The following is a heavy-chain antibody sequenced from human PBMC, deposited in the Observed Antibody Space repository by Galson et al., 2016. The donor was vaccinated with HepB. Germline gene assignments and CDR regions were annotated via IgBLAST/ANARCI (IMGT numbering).Heavy chain of an antibody. CDR3: AKDAEPYKWNPLTLDY. D-gene: IGHD1-20*01. CDR1: GFTFSSYG. J-gene: IGHJ4*02. Sequence: SLRLSCAASGFTFSSYGMHWVRQAPGKGLEWVAVIWYDGSNEHYADSVKGRFTTSRDNSKSTLYLQMNSLRAEDTAVYYCAKDAEPYKWNPLTLDYWGQGTLVTVSS. CDR2: IWYDGSNE. V-gene: IGHV3-33*06.